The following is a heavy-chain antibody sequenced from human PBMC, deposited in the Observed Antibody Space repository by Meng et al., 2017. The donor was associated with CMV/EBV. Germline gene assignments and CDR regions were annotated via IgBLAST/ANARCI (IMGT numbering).Heavy chain of an antibody. CDR3: ARDAAIFGVVKSTPDY. D-gene: IGHD3-3*01. V-gene: IGHV3-74*01. CDR1: GFTFSSYW. J-gene: IGHJ4*02. Sequence: GGSLRLSCAASGFTFSSYWMHWVRQAPGKGLVWVSRINSDGSSTSYADSVKGRFTISRDKAKNTLYLQMNSLRAEDTAVYYCARDAAIFGVVKSTPDYWGQGTLVTVSS. CDR2: INSDGSST.